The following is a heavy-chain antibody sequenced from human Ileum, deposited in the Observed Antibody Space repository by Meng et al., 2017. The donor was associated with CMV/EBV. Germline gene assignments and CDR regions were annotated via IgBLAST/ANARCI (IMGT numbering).Heavy chain of an antibody. V-gene: IGHV3-73*01. CDR1: EFTVSGFA. D-gene: IGHD6-13*01. CDR3: TRHGSAGTGDY. J-gene: IGHJ4*02. Sequence: AGSEFTVSGFAMHWVRQASGKGMEWVGRIRSKANSYATAYAASVKGRLTISRDDSKNTAYLQMNSLKTEDTAVYYCTRHGSAGTGDYWGQGTLVTVSS. CDR2: IRSKANSYAT.